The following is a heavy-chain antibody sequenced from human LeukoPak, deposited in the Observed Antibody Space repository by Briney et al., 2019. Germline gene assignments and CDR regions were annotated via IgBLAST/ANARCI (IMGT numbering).Heavy chain of an antibody. CDR2: INEDGSGK. CDR3: ARDDGDV. V-gene: IGHV3-7*01. CDR1: GFTFSNYW. Sequence: GGSLRLSCVSSGFTFSNYWMKWVSQAPGKGLEWVASINEDGSGKFSVGSVKDRITISRDNTRNSLDLQINSLTVEDTAIYYCARDDGDVWGTGTTVTVSS. J-gene: IGHJ6*04.